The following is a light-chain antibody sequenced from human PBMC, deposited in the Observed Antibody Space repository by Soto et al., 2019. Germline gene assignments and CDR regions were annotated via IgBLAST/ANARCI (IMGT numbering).Light chain of an antibody. Sequence: EIVLTQSPGTLSLSPGERATRSCRSSQSVSSSYLAWYQQKPGQAPRLLIYDVSSRATGIPDRFSGSGSGTDFTLTISRLEPEDFAVYYCQQYGSSSTFGQGTKVEIK. CDR3: QQYGSSST. CDR1: QSVSSSY. J-gene: IGKJ1*01. V-gene: IGKV3-20*01. CDR2: DVS.